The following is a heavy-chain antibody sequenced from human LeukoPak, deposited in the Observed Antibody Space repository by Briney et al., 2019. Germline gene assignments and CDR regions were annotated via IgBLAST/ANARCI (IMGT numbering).Heavy chain of an antibody. V-gene: IGHV4-39*01. CDR2: IYYSGST. J-gene: IGHJ6*03. D-gene: IGHD6-19*01. CDR1: GGSISSSSYC. CDR3: ARINLKYSSGWYMYYYYYMDV. Sequence: SETLPLTCTVSGGSISSSSYCWGWIRQPPGKGLEWIGSIYYSGSTYYNPSLKSRVTISVDTSKNQFSLKLSSVTAADTAVYYCARINLKYSSGWYMYYYYYMDVWGKGTTVTVSS.